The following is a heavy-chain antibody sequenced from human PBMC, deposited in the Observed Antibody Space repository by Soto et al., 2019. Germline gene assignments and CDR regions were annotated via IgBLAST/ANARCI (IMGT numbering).Heavy chain of an antibody. D-gene: IGHD2-2*01. V-gene: IGHV1-69*01. CDR1: GGTFSNYA. CDR2: IIPMFGTA. CDR3: APFSVGGPARSGAFDI. Sequence: QVQLVQSGAEVKKPGSSVKVSCKASGGTFSNYAINWVRQAPGQGLEWMGGIIPMFGTANYAQNYQARVTITADESTSTAHMELSSLRAEDTAVYFCAPFSVGGPARSGAFDIWGQGTMVTVSS. J-gene: IGHJ3*02.